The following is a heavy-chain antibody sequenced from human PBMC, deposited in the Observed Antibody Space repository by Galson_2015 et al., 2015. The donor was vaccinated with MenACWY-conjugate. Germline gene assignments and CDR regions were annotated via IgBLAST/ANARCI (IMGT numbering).Heavy chain of an antibody. CDR2: IYYSGST. J-gene: IGHJ3*02. Sequence: TLSLTCTVSGGSISSSSYYWDWIRQPPGRGLVWIGTIYYSGSTYYNSSLKSRVTISVDTSKNQFSLNLSSVTAADTAMYYCARHDRTAPARSGAFDIWGRGTMVTVSS. D-gene: IGHD2-2*01. V-gene: IGHV4-39*01. CDR1: GGSISSSSYY. CDR3: ARHDRTAPARSGAFDI.